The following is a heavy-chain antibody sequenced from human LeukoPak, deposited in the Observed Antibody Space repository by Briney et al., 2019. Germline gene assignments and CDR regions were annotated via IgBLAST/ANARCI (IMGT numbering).Heavy chain of an antibody. D-gene: IGHD3-10*01. J-gene: IGHJ6*03. CDR3: ARASGSGSYYNYYYYYYMDV. V-gene: IGHV1-2*02. CDR2: INPNSGGT. CDR1: GYTFTGYY. Sequence: ASVKVSCKASGYTFTGYYMHWVRQAPGQGLEWMGWINPNSGGTNYAQKFQGSVTMTRDTSISTAYMELSRLRSDDTAVYYCARASGSGSYYNYYYYYYMDVWGKGTTVTVSS.